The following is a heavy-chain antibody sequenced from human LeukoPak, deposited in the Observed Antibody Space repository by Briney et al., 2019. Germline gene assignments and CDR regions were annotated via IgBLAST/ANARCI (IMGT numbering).Heavy chain of an antibody. D-gene: IGHD7-27*01. Sequence: GGSLRLSCAASGFTFSSYAMSWVRQAPGKGLEWVSAISGSGGSTYYADYVKGRFTISRDNSKNTLYLQMNSLRAEDTAVYYCARRLKTGKNFDYWGQGTLVTVSS. CDR2: ISGSGGST. V-gene: IGHV3-23*01. CDR1: GFTFSSYA. J-gene: IGHJ4*02. CDR3: ARRLKTGKNFDY.